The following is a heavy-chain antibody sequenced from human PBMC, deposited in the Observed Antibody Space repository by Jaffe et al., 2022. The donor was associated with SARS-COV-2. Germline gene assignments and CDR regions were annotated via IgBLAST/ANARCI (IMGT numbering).Heavy chain of an antibody. CDR3: ARFWDTTVYMDV. V-gene: IGHV3-48*04. CDR1: GLTFSTYS. CDR2: ISTRNSPI. J-gene: IGHJ6*03. Sequence: EVQLVESGGGLVQPGGSLRLSCAVSGLTFSTYSMNWVRQAPGKGLEWVSYISTRNSPIYYADSVKGRFTISRDNAKNSLYLQMNSLRAEDTAVYYCARFWDTTVYMDVWGKGTTVTVSS. D-gene: IGHD1-1*01.